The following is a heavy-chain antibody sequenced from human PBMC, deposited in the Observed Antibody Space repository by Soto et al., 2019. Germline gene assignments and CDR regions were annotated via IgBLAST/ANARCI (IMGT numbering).Heavy chain of an antibody. V-gene: IGHV1-46*01. J-gene: IGHJ6*02. D-gene: IGHD6-13*01. CDR3: ARGGRTAADNYYYYYGMDV. CDR2: INPSGGST. Sequence: ASVKVSCKASGYTFTSYYMHWVRQAPGQGLEWMGIINPSGGSTSYAQKFQGRVTMTRDTSTSTVYMELSSLRSEDTAVYYCARGGRTAADNYYYYYGMDVWGQGTTVTVSS. CDR1: GYTFTSYY.